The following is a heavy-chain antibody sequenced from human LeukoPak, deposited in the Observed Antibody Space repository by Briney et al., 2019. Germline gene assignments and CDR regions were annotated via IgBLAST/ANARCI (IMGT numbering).Heavy chain of an antibody. D-gene: IGHD3-22*01. CDR1: GGSISNYY. CDR2: IYYRGSI. J-gene: IGHJ6*02. Sequence: ASETLSLTCTVSGGSISNYYWSCIRQPPERGLEWIGYIYYRGSINYNTSRRSRVTLSVDTSKNQFSLKLTSVPAADTAVYYCARTFQDDGSGYYYYYGMDVWGHGTTVTVSS. CDR3: ARTFQDDGSGYYYYYGMDV. V-gene: IGHV4-59*01.